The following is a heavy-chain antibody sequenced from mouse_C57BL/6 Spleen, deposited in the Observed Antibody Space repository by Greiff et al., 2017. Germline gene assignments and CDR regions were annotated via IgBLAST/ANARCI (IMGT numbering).Heavy chain of an antibody. Sequence: DVKLQESGPGLVKPSQSLSLTCSVTGYSITSGYYWNWIRQFPGNKLEWMGYISYDGSNNYNPSLKNRISNTRDTSKNQFFLKLNSVTTEDTATYYCARGGYSAWFAYWGQGTLVTVSA. CDR1: GYSITSGYY. CDR2: ISYDGSN. CDR3: ARGGYSAWFAY. J-gene: IGHJ3*01. D-gene: IGHD2-12*01. V-gene: IGHV3-6*01.